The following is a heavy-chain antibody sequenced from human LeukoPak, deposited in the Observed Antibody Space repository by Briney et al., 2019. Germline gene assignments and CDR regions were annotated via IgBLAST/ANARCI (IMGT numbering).Heavy chain of an antibody. V-gene: IGHV4-59*01. D-gene: IGHD6-6*01. Sequence: SETLSLTCTVSGGSINSYYWSWIRQPPGKGLEWIGYIYYSESTNYNPSLKSRVIISVGTSKNQFSLKVSSVTAADTAVYYCARSAGIATITTRKFDYWGQGTLVTVSS. J-gene: IGHJ4*02. CDR3: ARSAGIATITTRKFDY. CDR2: IYYSEST. CDR1: GGSINSYY.